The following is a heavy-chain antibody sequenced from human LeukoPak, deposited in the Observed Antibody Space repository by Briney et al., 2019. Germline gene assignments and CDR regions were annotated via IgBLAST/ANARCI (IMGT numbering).Heavy chain of an antibody. V-gene: IGHV1-2*02. CDR1: GYTFTGYY. CDR3: ARLTYGMVSQCGGDCYPYYFDY. D-gene: IGHD2-21*01. J-gene: IGHJ4*02. Sequence: ASVKVSCKASGYTFTGYYMHWVREAPGQGLEWMGWINPNSGGTNYAQKFQGRVTMTRDTSISTAYMELSRLRSDDTAVYYCARLTYGMVSQCGGDCYPYYFDYWGQGTLVTVSS. CDR2: INPNSGGT.